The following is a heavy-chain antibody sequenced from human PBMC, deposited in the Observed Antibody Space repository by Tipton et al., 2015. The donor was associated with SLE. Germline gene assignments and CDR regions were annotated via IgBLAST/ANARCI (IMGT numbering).Heavy chain of an antibody. CDR1: GGSFSGYY. CDR2: INHSGST. Sequence: LRLSCAVYGGSFSGYYWSWIRQPPGKGLEWIGEINHSGSTNYNPSLKSRVTISVDTSKNQFSLKLSSVTAADTAVYYCARGGMYYFDYWGQGTLVTVSS. CDR3: ARGGMYYFDY. V-gene: IGHV4-34*01. J-gene: IGHJ4*02.